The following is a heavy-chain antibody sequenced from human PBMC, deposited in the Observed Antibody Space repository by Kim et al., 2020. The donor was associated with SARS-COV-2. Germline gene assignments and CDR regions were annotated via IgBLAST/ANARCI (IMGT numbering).Heavy chain of an antibody. D-gene: IGHD2-21*02. J-gene: IGHJ4*02. V-gene: IGHV3-53*01. Sequence: DSVKGRFTISRDNSKNTLYLQMNSLRAEDTAVYYCARDARYCGGDCYSDYWGQGTLVTVSS. CDR3: ARDARYCGGDCYSDY.